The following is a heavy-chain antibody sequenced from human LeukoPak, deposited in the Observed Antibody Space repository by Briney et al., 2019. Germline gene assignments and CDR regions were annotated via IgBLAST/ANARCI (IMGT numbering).Heavy chain of an antibody. D-gene: IGHD1-26*01. CDR2: IYNSGST. V-gene: IGHV4-59*01. CDR3: ARSGIWGRTDDGFGI. Sequence: SETLSLTCTVSGGSISSYYWSWVRQPPGKGLEWIGYIYNSGSTNYNPSLKTRVIISVDTSKNQFSLKASSVTAADTAVYYCARSGIWGRTDDGFGIWGQGTMVTVSS. J-gene: IGHJ3*02. CDR1: GGSISSYY.